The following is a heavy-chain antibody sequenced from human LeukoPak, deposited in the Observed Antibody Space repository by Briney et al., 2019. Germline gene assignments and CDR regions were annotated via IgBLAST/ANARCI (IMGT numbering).Heavy chain of an antibody. CDR1: GVTFTDYA. J-gene: IGHJ4*01. CDR3: AKVGAASEPIDIDH. CDR2: IRYDGSHK. D-gene: IGHD2-15*01. V-gene: IGHV3-30*02. Sequence: PGGSLWLSCAASGVTFTDYAMRWVRQAPGKGLEWLTFIRYDGSHKYYPHSVKGRFTISRDNSKHTLYLQKHSVSSGNTAVYYCAKVGAASEPIDIDHWSQGRLVTVSS.